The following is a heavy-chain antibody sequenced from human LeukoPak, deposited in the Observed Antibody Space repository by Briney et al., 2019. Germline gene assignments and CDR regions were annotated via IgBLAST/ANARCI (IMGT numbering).Heavy chain of an antibody. D-gene: IGHD3-10*01. CDR2: IYYRGGT. CDR1: GGSISSREYY. V-gene: IGHV4-61*05. Sequence: SETLSLTCTVSGGSISSREYYWGWIRQPPGKGLEWIGNIYYRGGTNYNPSLKSRLTISVDTSKNQFSLKLSSVTAADTAVYYCATSKLQLFPFDYWGQGTLVTVSS. J-gene: IGHJ4*02. CDR3: ATSKLQLFPFDY.